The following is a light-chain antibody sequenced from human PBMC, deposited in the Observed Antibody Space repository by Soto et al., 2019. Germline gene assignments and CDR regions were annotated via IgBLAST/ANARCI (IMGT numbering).Light chain of an antibody. J-gene: IGLJ1*01. CDR3: CSYAGSPSV. CDR1: SSDVGRYNY. V-gene: IGLV2-11*01. Sequence: QSVLTQPRSVSGSPGQSVTISCTGTSSDVGRYNYVSWYQHHPGKAPKLMIYDVSTRPSGVPDRFSGSKSGTTASLTISGLQAEDEADYYCCSYAGSPSVFGTGTKVTVL. CDR2: DVS.